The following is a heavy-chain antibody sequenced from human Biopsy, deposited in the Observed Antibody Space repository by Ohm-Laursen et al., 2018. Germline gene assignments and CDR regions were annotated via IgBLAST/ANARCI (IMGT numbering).Heavy chain of an antibody. D-gene: IGHD4-11*01. CDR1: GFTFSDHY. V-gene: IGHV3-74*01. CDR3: ARGGFFAYSTFDY. CDR2: IKRDGTTT. J-gene: IGHJ4*02. Sequence: SLRLSCTASGFTFSDHYMEWVRQAPGKGLLWVSRIKRDGTTTDYAESVKGRFTISRDNAKNTLYLQMNSLRAEDTAVYYCARGGFFAYSTFDYWGQGALVTVSS.